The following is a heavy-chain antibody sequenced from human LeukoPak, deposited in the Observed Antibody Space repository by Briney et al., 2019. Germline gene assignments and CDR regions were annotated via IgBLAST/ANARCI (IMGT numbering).Heavy chain of an antibody. V-gene: IGHV4-30-4*08. D-gene: IGHD2-2*02. CDR1: GGSISSGGYY. Sequence: SETLSLTCTVSGGSISSGGYYWSWIRQPPGKGLEWIGYIYYSGSTYYNPSLKSRVTISVDTSKNQFSLKLSSVTAADTAVYYCARQSAIVVVPAAITGGAFDIWGQGTMVTVSS. J-gene: IGHJ3*02. CDR3: ARQSAIVVVPAAITGGAFDI. CDR2: IYYSGST.